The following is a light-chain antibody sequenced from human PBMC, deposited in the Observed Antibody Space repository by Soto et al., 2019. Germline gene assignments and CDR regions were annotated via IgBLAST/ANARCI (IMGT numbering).Light chain of an antibody. Sequence: QSVLTQPPSASGTPGQRVTISCSGGSSNIGSNSVYWYQQLPGTAPKLLIYRTTQRPSGVPDRFSGSKSGTSASLAISGLRSEDEADYYCAAWDDSLSGVVFGGGTKVTVL. CDR1: SSNIGSNS. J-gene: IGLJ3*02. V-gene: IGLV1-47*01. CDR2: RTT. CDR3: AAWDDSLSGVV.